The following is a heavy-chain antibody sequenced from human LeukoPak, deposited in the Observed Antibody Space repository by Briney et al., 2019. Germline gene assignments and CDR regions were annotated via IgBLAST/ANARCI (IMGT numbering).Heavy chain of an antibody. CDR2: ISGSGGST. Sequence: GGSLRLSCAASGFTFSSYAMSWVRQAPGKGLEWVSAISGSGGSTYYADSVKGRFTISRDNSKNTLYLQMNSLRAEDTAVYYCAKDLGYCSGGSCYPSGLFGYWGQGTLVTVSS. CDR1: GFTFSSYA. J-gene: IGHJ4*02. D-gene: IGHD2-15*01. V-gene: IGHV3-23*01. CDR3: AKDLGYCSGGSCYPSGLFGY.